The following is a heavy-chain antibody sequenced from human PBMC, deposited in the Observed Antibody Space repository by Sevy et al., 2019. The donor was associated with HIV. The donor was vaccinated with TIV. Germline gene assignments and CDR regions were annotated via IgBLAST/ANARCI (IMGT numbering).Heavy chain of an antibody. Sequence: GGSLRLSCAASGFTFNRYSMHWVRQAPGKGLEWVATISFDATNKHYPDSVKGRFTISRDNSKNTLYLQMNSLRAEDTAVYYCAKPLVVTTTRESDYWGQGTLVTVSS. J-gene: IGHJ4*02. CDR2: ISFDATNK. D-gene: IGHD2-21*02. CDR3: AKPLVVTTTRESDY. CDR1: GFTFNRYS. V-gene: IGHV3-30-3*02.